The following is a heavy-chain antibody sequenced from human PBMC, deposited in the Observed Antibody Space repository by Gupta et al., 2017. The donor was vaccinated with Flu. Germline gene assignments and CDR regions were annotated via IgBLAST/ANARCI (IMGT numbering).Heavy chain of an antibody. D-gene: IGHD2-15*01. V-gene: IGHV3-23*01. CDR3: AKGGGWQARGAGFDT. CDR2: ISDSVHRT. CDR1: GFTFSNYA. Sequence: DVQLLESGGGLAKPGGSLRLSCSASGFTFSNYAVHWVRQAPGKGLEWVSSISDSVHRTYYTDSVKGRFNNSRNNAKHTLYRQRDSKIAEYTAEEGCAKGGGWQARGAGFDTWGQGTRVTVSS. J-gene: IGHJ5*01.